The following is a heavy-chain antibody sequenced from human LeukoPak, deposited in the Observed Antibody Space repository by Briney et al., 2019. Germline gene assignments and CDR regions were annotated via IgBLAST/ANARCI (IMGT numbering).Heavy chain of an antibody. CDR3: ARDQDSSGWSYNWFDP. CDR1: GGTFSSYA. J-gene: IGHJ5*02. V-gene: IGHV1-69*05. CDR2: IIPICGTA. D-gene: IGHD6-19*01. Sequence: SVKVSCKASGGTFSSYAISWVRQAPGQGLEWMGGIIPICGTANYAQKFQGRVTITTDESKRTAYMEMSSLRSEDTAVYYCARDQDSSGWSYNWFDPWGQGTLVTVSS.